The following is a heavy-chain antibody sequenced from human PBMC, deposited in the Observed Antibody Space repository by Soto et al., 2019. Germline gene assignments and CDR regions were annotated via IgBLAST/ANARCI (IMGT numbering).Heavy chain of an antibody. CDR1: GGSITNIATF. Sequence: QLQLQESGSRLLRPSHTLYLTCAVSGGSITNIATFWTWLRQPPGKGLEWIGYIYHSGSTYYNPSLKSRVAISVAKPRNQYSLNLDSVTHADTAVYYSARDVVASFTDFFCSVSRRLDIWGHGTTVTGSS. CDR2: IYHSGST. J-gene: IGHJ6*02. V-gene: IGHV4-30-2*01. CDR3: ARDVVASFTDFFCSVSRRLDI. D-gene: IGHD3-3*01.